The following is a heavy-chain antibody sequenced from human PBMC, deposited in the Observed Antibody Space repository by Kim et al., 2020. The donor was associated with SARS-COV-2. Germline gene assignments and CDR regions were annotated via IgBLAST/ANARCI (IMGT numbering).Heavy chain of an antibody. J-gene: IGHJ4*01. CDR1: GINFSDYY. D-gene: IGHD6-13*01. CDR3: ARVPMGASSWYYFDS. V-gene: IGHV3-11*05. Sequence: GGSLRLSCEASGINFSDYYMSWIRQAPGKGLEWVSYISSSGSYTKYADSLKGRFTISRDNAENSLYLEMNSLSADDTAVYYCARVPMGASSWYYFDSWG. CDR2: ISSSGSYT.